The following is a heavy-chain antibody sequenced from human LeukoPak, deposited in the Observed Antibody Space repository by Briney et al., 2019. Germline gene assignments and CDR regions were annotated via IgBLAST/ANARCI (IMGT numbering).Heavy chain of an antibody. V-gene: IGHV3-21*01. CDR3: ASGGSYGNYYYYGMDV. J-gene: IGHJ6*02. D-gene: IGHD1-26*01. CDR1: GFTFSSYS. Sequence: GGSLRLSCAASGFTFSSYSMNWVRQAPGKGLEWVSSISSSSYIYYADSVKGRFTISRDNAKNSLYLQMNSLRAEDTAVYYCASGGSYGNYYYYGMDVWGQGTTVTVSS. CDR2: ISSSSYI.